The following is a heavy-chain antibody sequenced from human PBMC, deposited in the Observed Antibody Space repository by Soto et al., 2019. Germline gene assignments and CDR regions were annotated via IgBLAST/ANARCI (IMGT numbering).Heavy chain of an antibody. CDR3: ARRDGYNFDY. J-gene: IGHJ4*02. Sequence: GGSLRLSCAASGFTFSSYSMNWVRQAPGKGLEWVSSISSSSSYIYYADSVKGRFTISRDNSKNTLYLQMGSLRAEDMAVYYCARRDGYNFDYWGQGTLVTVS. V-gene: IGHV3-21*01. CDR1: GFTFSSYS. D-gene: IGHD5-12*01. CDR2: ISSSSSYI.